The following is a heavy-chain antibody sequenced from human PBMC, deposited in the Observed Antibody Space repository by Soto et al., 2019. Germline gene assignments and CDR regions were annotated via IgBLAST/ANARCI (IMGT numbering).Heavy chain of an antibody. CDR3: ATDLGSSGYYYGNDY. D-gene: IGHD3-22*01. Sequence: ASVKVSCKVSGYTLTELSMPWVRQAPGKGLEWMGGFDPEDGETIYAQKFQGRVTMTEDTSTDTAYMELSSLRSEDTAVYYCATDLGSSGYYYGNDYWGQGTLVTVSS. CDR1: GYTLTELS. CDR2: FDPEDGET. J-gene: IGHJ4*02. V-gene: IGHV1-24*01.